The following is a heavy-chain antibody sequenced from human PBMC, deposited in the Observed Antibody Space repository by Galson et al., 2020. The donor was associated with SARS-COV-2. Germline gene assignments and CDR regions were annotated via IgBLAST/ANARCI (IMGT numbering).Heavy chain of an antibody. CDR3: ARGAHHYCSGGSCYADWFDP. Sequence: SETLSLTCTVSGGSISSGSYYWSWIRQPARKGLEWIGRIYTSGSTNYNPSLKSRVTISVDTSKNQFSLKLSSVTAADTAVYYCARGAHHYCSGGSCYADWFDPWCQGTLVTVSS. J-gene: IGHJ5*02. CDR1: GGSISSGSYY. D-gene: IGHD2-15*01. CDR2: IYTSGST. V-gene: IGHV4-61*02.